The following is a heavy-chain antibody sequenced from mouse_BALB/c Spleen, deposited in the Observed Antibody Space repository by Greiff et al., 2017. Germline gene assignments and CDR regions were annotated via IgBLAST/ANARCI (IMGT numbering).Heavy chain of an antibody. CDR3: AGGLRRFYAMDY. V-gene: IGHV1S29*02. D-gene: IGHD2-2*01. CDR2: IYPYNGGT. Sequence: DVKLQESGPELVKPGASVKISCKASGYTFTDYNMHWVKQSHGKSLEWIGYIYPYNGGTGYNQKFKSKATLTVDNSSSTAYMELRSLTSEDSAVYYCAGGLRRFYAMDYWGQGTSVTVSS. CDR1: GYTFTDYN. J-gene: IGHJ4*01.